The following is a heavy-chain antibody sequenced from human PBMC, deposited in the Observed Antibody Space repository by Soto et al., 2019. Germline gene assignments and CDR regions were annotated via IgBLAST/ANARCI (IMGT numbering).Heavy chain of an antibody. CDR2: IYYSGST. CDR3: ARGLPRGVRGPRVFDY. D-gene: IGHD3-10*01. Sequence: PSETLSLTCIVSGGSISSYYWNWIRQPPGKGLEWIGYIYYSGSTNYNPSLKSRVTISVDTSKNQFSLKLSSVTAADTAVYYCARGLPRGVRGPRVFDYWGQGTLVTVSS. CDR1: GGSISSYY. J-gene: IGHJ4*02. V-gene: IGHV4-59*01.